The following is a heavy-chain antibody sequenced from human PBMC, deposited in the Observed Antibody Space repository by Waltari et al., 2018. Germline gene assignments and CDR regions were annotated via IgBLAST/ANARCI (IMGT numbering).Heavy chain of an antibody. Sequence: QVQLVQSGAEVKKPGSSVKVSCKASGSTLSSYAISWVRQAPGQGLELMGGIIPIFGTANYAQKFQGRVTITTDESTSTAYMELSSLRSEDTAVYYCARGGQWELLRNWFDPWGQGTLVTVSS. CDR2: IIPIFGTA. D-gene: IGHD1-26*01. CDR1: GSTLSSYA. CDR3: ARGGQWELLRNWFDP. J-gene: IGHJ5*02. V-gene: IGHV1-69*05.